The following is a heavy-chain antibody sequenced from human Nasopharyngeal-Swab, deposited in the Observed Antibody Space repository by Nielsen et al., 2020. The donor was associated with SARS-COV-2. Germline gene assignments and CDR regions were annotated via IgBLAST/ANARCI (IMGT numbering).Heavy chain of an antibody. CDR2: IYSGGST. V-gene: IGHV3-53*01. J-gene: IGHJ6*02. CDR1: GFTVSSNY. CDR3: ARCITIFGTRYGMDV. Sequence: GGSLRLSCAASGFTVSSNYMSWVRQAPGKGLEWVSVIYSGGSTYYADSVKGRFTISRDNSKNTLYLQMNSLRAEDTAVYYCARCITIFGTRYGMDVWGQGTTATVSS. D-gene: IGHD3-3*01.